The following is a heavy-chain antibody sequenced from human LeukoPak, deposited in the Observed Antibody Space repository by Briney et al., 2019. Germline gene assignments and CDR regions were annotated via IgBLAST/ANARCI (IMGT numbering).Heavy chain of an antibody. CDR2: IYYSGST. CDR1: GGSISSSSYY. V-gene: IGHV4-39*01. D-gene: IGHD2-2*03. CDR3: ARLVIVYYYYYYMDV. J-gene: IGHJ6*03. Sequence: SETLSLTCTVSGGSISSSSYYWGWIRQPPGKGLEWIGSIYYSGSTYYNPSLKSRVTISVDTSKNQFSLKLSSVTAADTAVYYCARLVIVYYYYYYMDVWGKGTTVTVSS.